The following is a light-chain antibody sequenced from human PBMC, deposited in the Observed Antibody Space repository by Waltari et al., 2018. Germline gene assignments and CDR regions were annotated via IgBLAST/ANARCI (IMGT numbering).Light chain of an antibody. V-gene: IGKV3-20*01. Sequence: EIVLTQSPSTLSLSPGERATLSCRASQSVSSSYLAWYQQQPGQAPRLLIYGSSSRATGIPDRFSGSGSGTDFTLTISRLEPEDFAVYYCQQYSSSPYTFGQGTKLEIK. J-gene: IGKJ2*01. CDR1: QSVSSSY. CDR2: GSS. CDR3: QQYSSSPYT.